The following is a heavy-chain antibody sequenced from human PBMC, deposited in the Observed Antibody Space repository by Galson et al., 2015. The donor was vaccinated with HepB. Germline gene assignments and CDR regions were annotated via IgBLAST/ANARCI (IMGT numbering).Heavy chain of an antibody. J-gene: IGHJ5*02. CDR2: SSWNSGTI. V-gene: IGHV3-9*01. CDR3: TKDLGPAMGAITS. D-gene: IGHD1-26*01. CDR1: GFTFGDYA. Sequence: SLRLSCAASGFTFGDYAMHWVRRAPGKGLEWVSGSSWNSGTIGYADSVKGRFTISRDNAKDSLYLQMNSLRAEDTALYYCTKDLGPAMGAITSWGQGTLVTVSS.